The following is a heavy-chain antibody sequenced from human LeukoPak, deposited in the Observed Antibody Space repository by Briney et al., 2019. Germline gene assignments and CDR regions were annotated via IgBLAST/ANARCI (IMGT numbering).Heavy chain of an antibody. D-gene: IGHD3-10*01. CDR3: ARDQAYGSGSYPLY. J-gene: IGHJ4*02. CDR1: GGSISSGGYY. V-gene: IGHV4-61*02. Sequence: PSQTLSLTCTVSGGSISSGGYYWSWIRQPAGKGLEWIGRIYTSGSTNYNPSLKSRVTISVDTSKNQFSLRLSSVTAADTAVYYCARDQAYGSGSYPLYWGQGTLVTVSS. CDR2: IYTSGST.